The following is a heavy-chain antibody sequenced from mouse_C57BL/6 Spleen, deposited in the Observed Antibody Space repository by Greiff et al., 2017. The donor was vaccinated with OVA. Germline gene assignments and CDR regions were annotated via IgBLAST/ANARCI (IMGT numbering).Heavy chain of an antibody. D-gene: IGHD1-1*01. Sequence: QVQLKQPGAELVMPGASVKLSCKASGYTFTSYWMHWVKQRPGQGLEWIGEIDPGSGSTNYNEKFKSKATLTVDTSSSTAYMQLSSLTSEDSAVYYCARQTRGTTWYFDVWGPGTTVTVSS. V-gene: IGHV1-55*01. CDR1: GYTFTSYW. CDR2: IDPGSGST. J-gene: IGHJ1*01. CDR3: ARQTRGTTWYFDV.